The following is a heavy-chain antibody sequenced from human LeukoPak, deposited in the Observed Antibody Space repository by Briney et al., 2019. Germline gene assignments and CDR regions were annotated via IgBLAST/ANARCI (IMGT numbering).Heavy chain of an antibody. V-gene: IGHV3-33*03. Sequence: GGSLRLSCAASGFPFSSYGMHWVRQAPGKGLEWVARLVYDARSDYANSVKGRFSISRDDSKNTLFLDMSNLRVEDTALYYCAKDLSAAFDFWGQGVLVTVSS. J-gene: IGHJ4*02. D-gene: IGHD6-19*01. CDR1: GFPFSSYG. CDR3: AKDLSAAFDF. CDR2: LVYDARS.